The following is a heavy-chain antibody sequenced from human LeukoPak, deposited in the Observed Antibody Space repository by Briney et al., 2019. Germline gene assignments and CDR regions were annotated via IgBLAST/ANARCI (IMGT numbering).Heavy chain of an antibody. Sequence: SETLSLTCTVSGGSISNYYWSWIRQPPGKGLEWIGEINHSGSTNYNPSLKSRVTISVDTSKNQFSLKLSPVTAADTAVYYCARDPYSYGTFDYWGQGTLVTVSS. V-gene: IGHV4-34*01. CDR3: ARDPYSYGTFDY. D-gene: IGHD5-18*01. J-gene: IGHJ4*02. CDR2: INHSGST. CDR1: GGSISNYY.